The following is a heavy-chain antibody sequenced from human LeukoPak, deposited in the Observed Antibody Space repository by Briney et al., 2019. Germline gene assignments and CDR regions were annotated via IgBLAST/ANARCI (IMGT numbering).Heavy chain of an antibody. Sequence: PGGSLRLSCAASGFTFRDYEMNWVRQGPGKGLEWVSYISGSGRTIYYADSVKGRFTISRDSAKNSLYLQMNSLRAEDTAVYYCARDQLVGVRDYMDVWGKGTTVTVSS. J-gene: IGHJ6*03. CDR2: ISGSGRTI. V-gene: IGHV3-48*03. D-gene: IGHD1-26*01. CDR1: GFTFRDYE. CDR3: ARDQLVGVRDYMDV.